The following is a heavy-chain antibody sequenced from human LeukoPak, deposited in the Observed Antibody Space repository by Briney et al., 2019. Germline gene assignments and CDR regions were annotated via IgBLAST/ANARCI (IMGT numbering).Heavy chain of an antibody. CDR3: ASNLSGSYYNWFDP. V-gene: IGHV4-30-4*01. J-gene: IGHJ5*02. CDR1: GDSVTNDAYF. CDR2: IYYTAGS. D-gene: IGHD1-26*01. Sequence: SETLSLTCTVSGDSVTNDAYFWGWTRQPPGEGLEYIGYIYYTAGSYYNPSLRGRVTMSIDTSRNQFSLKLSSVTAADTAVYYCASNLSGSYYNWFDPWGQGTLVTVSS.